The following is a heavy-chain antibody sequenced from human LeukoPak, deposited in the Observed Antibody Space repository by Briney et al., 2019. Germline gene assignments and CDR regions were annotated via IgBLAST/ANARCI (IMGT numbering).Heavy chain of an antibody. Sequence: GASVKVSCKASGYTFTGYFLHWVRQAPGQGLEWMGWINLNSGGTDYAQKFQDRVTMTRDTSISTAYMELSRLRSDDAAVYYYARVAVAGIDYWGQGTLVTVSS. CDR2: INLNSGGT. V-gene: IGHV1-2*02. J-gene: IGHJ4*02. CDR1: GYTFTGYF. D-gene: IGHD6-19*01. CDR3: ARVAVAGIDY.